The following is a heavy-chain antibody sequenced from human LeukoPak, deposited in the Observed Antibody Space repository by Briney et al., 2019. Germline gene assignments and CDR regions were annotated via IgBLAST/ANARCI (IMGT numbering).Heavy chain of an antibody. Sequence: SETLSLTCTVSGGSISSYYWSWIRQPPGKGLEWIGYIYYSGNTNYNPSLKSRVTISVDTSKNQFSLKLSSVTAADTAVYYCARGGVYDAFDIWGQGTMVTVSS. CDR3: ARGGVYDAFDI. CDR1: GGSISSYY. J-gene: IGHJ3*02. D-gene: IGHD3-16*01. V-gene: IGHV4-59*01. CDR2: IYYSGNT.